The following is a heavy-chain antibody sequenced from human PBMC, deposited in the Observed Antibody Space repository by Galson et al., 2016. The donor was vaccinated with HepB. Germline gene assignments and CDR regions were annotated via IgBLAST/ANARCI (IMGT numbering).Heavy chain of an antibody. Sequence: SVKVSCKASGGTLSSYPFAWVRQAPGQVLEWMGRIIPVVGRINYAQNFQGRVTITADRSTSTAYLELRSLRSEDTAVYYCAIPKASAHDNAVWLATWGQGTLVTASS. CDR2: IIPVVGRI. D-gene: IGHD1-1*01. J-gene: IGHJ5*02. V-gene: IGHV1-69*02. CDR1: GGTLSSYP. CDR3: AIPKASAHDNAVWLAT.